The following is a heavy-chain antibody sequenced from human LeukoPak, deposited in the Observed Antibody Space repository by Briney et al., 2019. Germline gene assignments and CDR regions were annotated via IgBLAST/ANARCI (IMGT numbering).Heavy chain of an antibody. J-gene: IGHJ4*02. Sequence: PGGSLRLSCAASGFTFSSYAMHWVRQAPGMGLEYVSAISSNGGSTYYANSVKGRFTISRDNSKNTLYLQMGSLRAEDMAVYYCARRDYYDSSGYRHWGQGTLVTVSS. CDR3: ARRDYYDSSGYRH. CDR1: GFTFSSYA. D-gene: IGHD3-22*01. V-gene: IGHV3-64*01. CDR2: ISSNGGST.